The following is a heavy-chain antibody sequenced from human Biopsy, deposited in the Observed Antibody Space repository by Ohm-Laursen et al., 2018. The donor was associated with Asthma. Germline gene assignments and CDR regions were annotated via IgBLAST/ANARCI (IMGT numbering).Heavy chain of an antibody. D-gene: IGHD3-22*01. CDR3: ARQSGQDYGDSSGFDI. Sequence: SLRLSCAASGLTFRSYAMHWVRQAPGKGLEWVALISSDGHNKYYKDSVKGRFTISRDNSRNRLYLQINRLTVEDSAVYFCARQSGQDYGDSSGFDIWGQGTKVAVSS. V-gene: IGHV3-30-3*01. CDR2: ISSDGHNK. J-gene: IGHJ3*02. CDR1: GLTFRSYA.